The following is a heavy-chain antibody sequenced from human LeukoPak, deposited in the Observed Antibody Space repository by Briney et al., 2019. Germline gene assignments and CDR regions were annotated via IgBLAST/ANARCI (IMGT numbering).Heavy chain of an antibody. CDR1: GFTNRRFF. V-gene: IGHV3-7*01. D-gene: IGHD6-19*01. Sequence: GSLRPSCAASGFTNRRFFIAWVRQAPGKGVECVANIKEDGSEKYYVDSVRGRFTISRDNAKNSLYLQMNNLRAEDTAVYYCARPFGNGWFLRDYWGRGTLVTVSS. J-gene: IGHJ4*02. CDR3: ARPFGNGWFLRDY. CDR2: IKEDGSEK.